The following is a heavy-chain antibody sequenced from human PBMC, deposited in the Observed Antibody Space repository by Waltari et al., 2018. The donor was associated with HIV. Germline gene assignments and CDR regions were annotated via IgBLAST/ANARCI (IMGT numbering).Heavy chain of an antibody. V-gene: IGHV4-39*01. CDR2: IYYGGST. CDR1: GGSISSSDYY. CDR3: ARHLRGHGFLAKLYYFDF. Sequence: KPSETLSLTCSVSGGSISSSDYYWGWIRQSPGKGLEWIGNIYYGGSTYYNPSLQSRVTISVDTSKNQFSLRLNSVTAADTAVYFCARHLRGHGFLAKLYYFDFWGQGALVTVSS. J-gene: IGHJ4*02. D-gene: IGHD3-3*01.